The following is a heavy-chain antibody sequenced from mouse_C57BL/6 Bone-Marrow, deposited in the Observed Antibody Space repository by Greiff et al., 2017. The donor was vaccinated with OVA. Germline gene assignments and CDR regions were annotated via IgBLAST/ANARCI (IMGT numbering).Heavy chain of an antibody. V-gene: IGHV14-4*01. CDR3: TTFITTVVFDY. Sequence: VQLKESGAELVRPGASVKLSCTASGFNITDDYMHWVKQRPEQGLEWIGWIDPENGDTEYASKFQGKATITADTSSNTAYLQLSSLTSEDTAVYYCTTFITTVVFDYWGQGTTLTVSS. D-gene: IGHD1-1*01. CDR2: IDPENGDT. J-gene: IGHJ2*01. CDR1: GFNITDDY.